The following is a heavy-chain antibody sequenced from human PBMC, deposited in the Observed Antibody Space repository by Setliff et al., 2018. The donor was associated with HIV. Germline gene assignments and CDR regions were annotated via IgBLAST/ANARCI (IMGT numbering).Heavy chain of an antibody. V-gene: IGHV1-2*06. Sequence: ASVKVSCKASGYSFTGHYIHWVRQAPGQGLEWLGRIDPNSGGTKYALKFQGRVTMTRDTSITTAYMELSRLRSDDTAVYYCATFGEVSKWLMRYWGQGTLVTVSS. J-gene: IGHJ4*02. CDR3: ATFGEVSKWLMRY. D-gene: IGHD3-16*01. CDR1: GYSFTGHY. CDR2: IDPNSGGT.